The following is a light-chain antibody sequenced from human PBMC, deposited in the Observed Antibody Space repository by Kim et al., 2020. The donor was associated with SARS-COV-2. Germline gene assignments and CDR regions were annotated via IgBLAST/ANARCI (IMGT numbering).Light chain of an antibody. J-gene: IGKJ4*01. CDR2: GAS. CDR1: QSLNNN. V-gene: IGKV3-15*01. Sequence: EIAMTRSPATVSVSPGERATLSCRANQSLNNNLAWYQQKPGQAPRLLMYGASSRATGIQARFTGSGSGTEFTLTISSLQSEDSAVYYCQQYNDWPLAFGGGTKVEIK. CDR3: QQYNDWPLA.